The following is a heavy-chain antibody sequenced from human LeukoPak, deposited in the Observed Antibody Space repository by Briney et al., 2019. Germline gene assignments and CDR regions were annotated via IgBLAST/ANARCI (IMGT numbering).Heavy chain of an antibody. CDR1: GYSISSGYY. D-gene: IGHD3-16*02. J-gene: IGHJ4*02. V-gene: IGHV4-38-2*02. CDR3: ARTSYRYYDYVWGSYRPKLVDY. Sequence: SETLSLTCTVSGYSISSGYYWGWIRQPPGKGLEWIGSIYHSGSTYYNPSLKSRVTISVDTSKNQFSLKLSSVTAADTAVYYCARTSYRYYDYVWGSYRPKLVDYWGQGTLVTVSS. CDR2: IYHSGST.